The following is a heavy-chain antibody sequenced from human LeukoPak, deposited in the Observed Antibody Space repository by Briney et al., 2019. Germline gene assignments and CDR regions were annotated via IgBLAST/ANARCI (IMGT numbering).Heavy chain of an antibody. CDR1: GGSVSSGSYY. D-gene: IGHD3-10*01. CDR3: ARALWFGEPYFDY. V-gene: IGHV4-61*01. CDR2: IYYSGST. Sequence: PSETLSLTCTVSGGSVSSGSYYWRWIRQPPGKGLEWIGYIYYSGSTNYNPSLKSRVTISVDTSKNQFSLKLSSVTAADTAVYYCARALWFGEPYFDYWGQGTLVTVSS. J-gene: IGHJ4*02.